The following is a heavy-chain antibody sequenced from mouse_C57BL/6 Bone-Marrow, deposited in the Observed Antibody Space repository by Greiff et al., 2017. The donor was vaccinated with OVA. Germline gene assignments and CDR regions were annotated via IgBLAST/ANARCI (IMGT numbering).Heavy chain of an antibody. CDR1: GYTFTSYT. CDR2: INPSSGYT. CDR3: ARGLGSSYGY. D-gene: IGHD1-1*01. V-gene: IGHV1-4*01. Sequence: VQLQQSGAELARPGASVKMSCKASGYTFTSYTMHWVKQRPGQGLEWIGYINPSSGYTKYNQKFKDKATLTANKSSSTAYMQLSSLTSEDSAVYYCARGLGSSYGYWGQGTTLTVTA. J-gene: IGHJ2*01.